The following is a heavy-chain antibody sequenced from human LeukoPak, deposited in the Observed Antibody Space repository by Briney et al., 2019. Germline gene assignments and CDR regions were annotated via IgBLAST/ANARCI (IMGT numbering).Heavy chain of an antibody. D-gene: IGHD5-24*01. CDR2: IDWNGFNK. CDR1: GFTFDDFT. Sequence: GGSLRLSCVASGFTFDDFTMHWVRLAPGKGLEWVSGIDWNGFNKDYAYSVKGRFTISRDNAKNSLYLQMNSLGSEDMALYFCAKDENRWLAPHAFDIWGQGTMVTVFS. J-gene: IGHJ3*02. V-gene: IGHV3-9*03. CDR3: AKDENRWLAPHAFDI.